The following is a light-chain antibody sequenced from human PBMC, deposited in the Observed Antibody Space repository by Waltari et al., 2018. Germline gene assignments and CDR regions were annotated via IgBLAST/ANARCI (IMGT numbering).Light chain of an antibody. J-gene: IGKJ3*01. CDR3: QQSYTSPFS. CDR1: QIISNH. V-gene: IGKV1-39*01. CDR2: AAS. Sequence: DIQMTQSPPSLSASVGDTVTISCRASQIISNHLSWYHQRPGKVPKFLFYAASTLHSEVPSRFSGNGSGTDFTLTINSLQPEDFGTYYCQQSYTSPFSFGPGTRLEIK.